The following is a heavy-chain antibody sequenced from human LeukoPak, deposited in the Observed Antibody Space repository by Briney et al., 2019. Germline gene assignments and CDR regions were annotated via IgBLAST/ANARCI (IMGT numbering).Heavy chain of an antibody. V-gene: IGHV1-46*01. CDR3: ARDFEGDYYFDY. CDR1: GYTFTSYG. J-gene: IGHJ4*02. Sequence: GASVKVSCKASGYTFTSYGISWVRQAPGQGLEWMGIINPSGGSTSYAQKFQGRVTMTRDTSTSTVYMELSSLRSEDTAVYYCARDFEGDYYFDYWGQGTLVTVSS. CDR2: INPSGGST. D-gene: IGHD3-16*01.